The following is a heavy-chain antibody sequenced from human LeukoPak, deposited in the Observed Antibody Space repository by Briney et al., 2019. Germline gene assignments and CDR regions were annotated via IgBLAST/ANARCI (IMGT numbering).Heavy chain of an antibody. CDR2: ISYDGNNK. D-gene: IGHD5-18*01. J-gene: IGHJ4*02. CDR3: AKDRKSGYSYASLYDY. Sequence: PGRSLRLSCAASGFTFSSYGMHWVRQAPGKGLEWVAVISYDGNNKYYADSVKGRFTISRDNSKNTLYLQMNSLRAEDTAVYYCAKDRKSGYSYASLYDYWGQGALVTVSS. CDR1: GFTFSSYG. V-gene: IGHV3-30*18.